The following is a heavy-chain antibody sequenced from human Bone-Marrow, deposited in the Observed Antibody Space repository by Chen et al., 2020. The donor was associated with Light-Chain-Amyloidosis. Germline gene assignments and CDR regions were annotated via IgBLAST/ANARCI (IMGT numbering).Heavy chain of an antibody. J-gene: IGHJ4*02. CDR1: GFTLSEHW. CDR2: INQDGSEK. D-gene: IGHD1-7*01. V-gene: IGHV3-7*01. Sequence: EVQLVQSGGGLVQPGGSLRLSCVASGFTLSEHWMSLVRQAPGKGLEWVANINQDGSEKHYVXXVKGRFTXXXXXXXXXXXXXXXXXXXXXXXXXXXXXDLDNDDGSTSEADYFDSWGQGALVTVSS. CDR3: XXDLDNDDGSTSEADYFDS.